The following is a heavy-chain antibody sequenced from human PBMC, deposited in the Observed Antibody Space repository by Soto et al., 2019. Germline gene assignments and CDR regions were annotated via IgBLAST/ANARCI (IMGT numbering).Heavy chain of an antibody. V-gene: IGHV3-23*01. D-gene: IGHD3-22*01. CDR1: GFTFSSYA. Sequence: EVQLLESGGGLVQPGGSLRLSCAASGFTFSSYAMSWVRQAPGKGLEWVSAISGSGGSTYYADSVKGRFTISRDNSKNTLYLQMNSLRAEDTAVYYCAKDRTYYSSGYYPGAFDIWGQGTMVTVS. CDR2: ISGSGGST. CDR3: AKDRTYYSSGYYPGAFDI. J-gene: IGHJ3*02.